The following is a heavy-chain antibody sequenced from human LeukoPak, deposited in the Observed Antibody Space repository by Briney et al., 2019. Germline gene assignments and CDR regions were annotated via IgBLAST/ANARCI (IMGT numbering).Heavy chain of an antibody. V-gene: IGHV1-69*05. D-gene: IGHD3-3*01. CDR2: IIPIFGTA. Sequence: SVKVSCKASGGTFSSYAISWVRQAPGQGLEWMGGIIPIFGTANYAQKFQGRVTMTRDTSISTAYMELSRLRSDDTAVYYCARDMSWSGYYYDYWGQGTLVTVSS. CDR1: GGTFSSYA. CDR3: ARDMSWSGYYYDY. J-gene: IGHJ4*02.